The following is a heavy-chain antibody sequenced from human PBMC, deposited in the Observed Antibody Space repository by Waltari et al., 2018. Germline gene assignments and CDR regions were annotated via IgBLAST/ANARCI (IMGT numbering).Heavy chain of an antibody. CDR3: ANNKMGY. CDR1: GFTFSSYG. CDR2: ISYDGSNK. V-gene: IGHV3-30*18. Sequence: QVQLVESGGGVVQPGRSLRLSCAASGFTFSSYGMHWVRQAPGKGLEWVAVISYDGSNKYYADSVKGRFTISRDNSKNTLYLQMNSLRAEDTAVYYCANNKMGYWGQGTLVTVSS. J-gene: IGHJ4*02.